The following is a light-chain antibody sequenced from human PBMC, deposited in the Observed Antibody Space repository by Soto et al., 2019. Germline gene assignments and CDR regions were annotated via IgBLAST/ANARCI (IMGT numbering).Light chain of an antibody. J-gene: IGKJ5*01. CDR1: QSISTY. V-gene: IGKV1-39*01. CDR3: QQSYSTPTT. Sequence: DIQMTQSPSSLSASVGDRVTITCRASQSISTYLHWYQQKPGKAPNLLIYPASSLQSGVPSRFSGSGSGTDFTLTISSLQPEDSATYYCQQSYSTPTTFGQGTRLEI. CDR2: PAS.